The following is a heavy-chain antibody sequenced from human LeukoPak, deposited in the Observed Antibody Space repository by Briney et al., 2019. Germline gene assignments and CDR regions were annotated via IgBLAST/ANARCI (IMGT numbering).Heavy chain of an antibody. D-gene: IGHD1-14*01. V-gene: IGHV1-18*01. J-gene: IGHJ6*02. Sequence: ASVKVSCKASGYTFTSYGISWVRQAPGQGLEWMGWISAYNGNTNYAQKLQGRVTTTTDTSTSTAYMELRSLRSDDTAVYYCAREMERAGLYYYYYGMDVWGQGTTVTVSS. CDR3: AREMERAGLYYYYYGMDV. CDR2: ISAYNGNT. CDR1: GYTFTSYG.